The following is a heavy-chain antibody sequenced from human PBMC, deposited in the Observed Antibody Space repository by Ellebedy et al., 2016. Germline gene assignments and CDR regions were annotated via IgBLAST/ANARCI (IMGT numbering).Heavy chain of an antibody. CDR1: GGSINSYY. J-gene: IGHJ5*02. CDR2: IYYSGST. Sequence: SETLSLTCTVSGGSINSYYWSWIRQPPGKGLEWIGYIYYSGSTNYNPSLKSRVTISVDTSKTQFSLKLSSVTAADTAVYYCARAVANGRWFDPWGQGTLVTVSS. D-gene: IGHD6-19*01. CDR3: ARAVANGRWFDP. V-gene: IGHV4-59*01.